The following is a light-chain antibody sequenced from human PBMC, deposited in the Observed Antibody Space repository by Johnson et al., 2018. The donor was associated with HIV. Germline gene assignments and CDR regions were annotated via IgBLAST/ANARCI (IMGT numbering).Light chain of an antibody. CDR2: EST. J-gene: IGLJ1*01. CDR1: NSNIGNNY. CDR3: GTWDSSLGAFV. Sequence: QAVLTQPPSVSAAPGQKVTISCSGSNSNIGNNYVSWYQQLPGTAPKLLIYESTNRPSGIPDRFSGSKSGTSATLGITGLQTGDEADYYCGTWDSSLGAFVFGTGTKFTVL. V-gene: IGLV1-51*02.